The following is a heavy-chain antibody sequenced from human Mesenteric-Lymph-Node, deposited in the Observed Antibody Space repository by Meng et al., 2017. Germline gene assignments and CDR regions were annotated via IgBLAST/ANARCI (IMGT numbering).Heavy chain of an antibody. J-gene: IGHJ4*02. CDR3: ARGQTTVVTPLEY. V-gene: IGHV4-4*02. CDR2: VYHRGDT. Sequence: GQLPEAGPGLGKPSGPLSLTCPVYGDSISSDIWWSWVRQPPGKGLEWIGEVYHRGDTNYNPSLKSRVTISGDTSKNQFSLKVSSVTAADTAVYFCARGQTTVVTPLEYWGQGTLVTVSS. D-gene: IGHD4-23*01. CDR1: GDSISSDIW.